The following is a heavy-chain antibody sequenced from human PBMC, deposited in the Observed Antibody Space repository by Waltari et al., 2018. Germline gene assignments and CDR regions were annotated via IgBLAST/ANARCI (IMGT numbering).Heavy chain of an antibody. Sequence: EVQLVQSGAEVKKPGATVKISCKVSGYTFTDYYMHWVQQAPGKGLEWMGLGDPEDGETIYAEKFQGRVTITADTSTDTAYMELSSLRSEDTAVYYCATSYGSGSYFSTINWFDPWGQGTLVTVSS. D-gene: IGHD3-10*01. CDR1: GYTFTDYY. CDR3: ATSYGSGSYFSTINWFDP. J-gene: IGHJ5*02. CDR2: GDPEDGET. V-gene: IGHV1-69-2*01.